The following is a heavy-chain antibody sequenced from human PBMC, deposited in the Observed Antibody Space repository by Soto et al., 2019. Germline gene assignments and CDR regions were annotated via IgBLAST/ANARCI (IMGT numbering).Heavy chain of an antibody. Sequence: SETLSLTCAVYGGSFSGYYWSWIRQPPGKGLEWIGEINHSGSTNYNPSLKSRVTISVDTSKNQFSLKLSSVTAADTAVYCCARGRCGGDCYWAYYYGMDVWGQGTTVTVSS. CDR3: ARGRCGGDCYWAYYYGMDV. D-gene: IGHD2-21*02. CDR1: GGSFSGYY. J-gene: IGHJ6*02. CDR2: INHSGST. V-gene: IGHV4-34*01.